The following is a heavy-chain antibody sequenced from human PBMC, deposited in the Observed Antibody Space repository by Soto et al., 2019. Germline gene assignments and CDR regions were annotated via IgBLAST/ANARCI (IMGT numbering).Heavy chain of an antibody. CDR1: GGSISSYY. D-gene: IGHD3-10*01. Sequence: SETLSLTCTVSGGSISSYYWSWIRQPPGKGLEWIGYIYYSGSTYYNPSLKSRVTISVDTSKNQFSLKLSSVTAADTAVYYCARVQYYGSGSHTTNWFDPWGQGTLVTVSS. J-gene: IGHJ5*02. CDR2: IYYSGST. V-gene: IGHV4-30-4*01. CDR3: ARVQYYGSGSHTTNWFDP.